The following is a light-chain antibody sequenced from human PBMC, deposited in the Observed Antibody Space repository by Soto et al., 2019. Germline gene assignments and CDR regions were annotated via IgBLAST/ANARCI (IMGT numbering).Light chain of an antibody. CDR3: QQSYSTPGLT. CDR1: QSISSY. V-gene: IGKV1-39*01. J-gene: IGKJ4*01. Sequence: DIQMTQSPSSLSASVGDRVTITCRASQSISSYLNWYQQKPGKAPKLLIYAASSLQSGVPSRFSGSGSGTDFTLTISSLQPEDFATYYCQQSYSTPGLTFGGGNKVEIK. CDR2: AAS.